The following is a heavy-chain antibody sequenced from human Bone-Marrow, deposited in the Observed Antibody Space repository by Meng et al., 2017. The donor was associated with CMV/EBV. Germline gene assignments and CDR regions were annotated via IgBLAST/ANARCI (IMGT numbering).Heavy chain of an antibody. CDR3: AKEHSEANWGYFDL. J-gene: IGHJ2*01. Sequence: GESLKISCAASGFTFDDYGMSWVRQAPGKGLEWVSLLRGSGDSTYYAGSVKGRFTISRDNSKNTLYLQMSSLRAEDTAVYYCAKEHSEANWGYFDLWGRGALVTVSS. V-gene: IGHV3-23*01. D-gene: IGHD7-27*01. CDR1: GFTFDDYG. CDR2: LRGSGDST.